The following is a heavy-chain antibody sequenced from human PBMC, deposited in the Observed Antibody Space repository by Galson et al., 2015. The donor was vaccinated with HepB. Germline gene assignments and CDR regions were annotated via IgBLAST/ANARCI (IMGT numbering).Heavy chain of an antibody. V-gene: IGHV3-74*01. CDR2: INSDGSST. CDR1: GFTFSSYW. D-gene: IGHD2-15*01. J-gene: IGHJ3*02. CDR3: ARVGREVEAFDI. Sequence: SLRLSCAASGFTFSSYWMHWVRQAPGKGLVWVSRINSDGSSTSYADSVKGRFTISRDNAKNTLYLQMNSLRAEDTAVYYCARVGREVEAFDIWGQGTMVTVSS.